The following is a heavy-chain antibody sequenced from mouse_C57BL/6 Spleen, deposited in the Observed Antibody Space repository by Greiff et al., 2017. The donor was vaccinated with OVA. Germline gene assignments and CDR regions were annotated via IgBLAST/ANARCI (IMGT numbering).Heavy chain of an antibody. D-gene: IGHD2-12*01. CDR3: TTYYRAY. CDR1: GFNIKDDY. CDR2: IDPENGDT. Sequence: EVKLVESGAELVRPGASVKLSCTASGFNIKDDYMHWVKQRPEQGLEWIGWIDPENGDTEYASKFQGKATITADTSSNTAYLQLSSLTSEDTAVYYCTTYYRAYWGQGTLVTVSA. J-gene: IGHJ3*01. V-gene: IGHV14-4*01.